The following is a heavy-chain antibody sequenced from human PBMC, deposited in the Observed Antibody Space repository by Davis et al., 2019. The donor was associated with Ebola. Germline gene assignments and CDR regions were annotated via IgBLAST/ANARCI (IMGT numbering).Heavy chain of an antibody. D-gene: IGHD1-26*01. CDR2: MNPNSANT. V-gene: IGHV1-8*02. J-gene: IGHJ4*02. Sequence: ASVKVSCKASGYTFSSYDINWVRQATGQGLEWMGWMNPNSANTGYAQKFQGRVTMTKNTSISTAYMELSSLRSEDTAVYYCARVSRVGAEFDYWGQGTLVTVSS. CDR3: ARVSRVGAEFDY. CDR1: GYTFSSYD.